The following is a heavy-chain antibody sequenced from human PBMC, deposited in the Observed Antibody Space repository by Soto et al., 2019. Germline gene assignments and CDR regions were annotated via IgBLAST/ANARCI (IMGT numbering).Heavy chain of an antibody. CDR2: IYSGAAEP. J-gene: IGHJ4*02. CDR1: GYSFTNYW. CDR3: ARHDCSISSYVDS. Sequence: GDTLKISCKGSGYSFTNYWIGWLRQTPGKGLEWRRIIYSGAAEPRYSPAFQAQPTISADKSIITAYLQLSSLKPSDIAVYYCARHDCSISSYVDSGGQGTLVTVSS. V-gene: IGHV5-51*01. D-gene: IGHD6-13*01.